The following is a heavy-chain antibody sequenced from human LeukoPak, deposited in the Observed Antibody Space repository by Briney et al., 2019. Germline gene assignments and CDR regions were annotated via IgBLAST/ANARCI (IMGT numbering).Heavy chain of an antibody. CDR1: GYTFTGYY. V-gene: IGHV1-2*02. CDR2: IKPNSGGT. Sequence: ASVKVSCKASGYTFTGYYMHWVRQAPGQGLEWMGWIKPNSGGTNYAQKFQGRVTMTRDTSISTAYMELSRLRSDDTAVYYCARDRQRAVSCYCYWGQGTLVTVSS. CDR3: ARDRQRAVSCYCY. J-gene: IGHJ4*02. D-gene: IGHD2-2*01.